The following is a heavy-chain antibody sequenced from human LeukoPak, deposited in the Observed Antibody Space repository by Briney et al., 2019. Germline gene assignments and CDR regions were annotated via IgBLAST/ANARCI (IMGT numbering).Heavy chain of an antibody. CDR2: INWNGGST. CDR3: ARDGSYYYYMDV. Sequence: GGSLRLSCAASGFTFDDYGMSWVRQAPGKGLEWVSSINWNGGSTGYADSVKGRFTISRDNAKNSLYLQMNSLRAEDTAVYYCARDGSYYYYMDVWGKGTTVTVSS. V-gene: IGHV3-20*04. J-gene: IGHJ6*03. CDR1: GFTFDDYG. D-gene: IGHD3-10*01.